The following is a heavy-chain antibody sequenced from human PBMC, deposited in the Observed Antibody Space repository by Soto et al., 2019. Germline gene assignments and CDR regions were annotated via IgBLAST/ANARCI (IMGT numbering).Heavy chain of an antibody. CDR2: ISAYNGNT. D-gene: IGHD2-2*01. CDR3: ARDMNGYCSSTSCSYLSDY. Sequence: VASVKVSCKASGCTFTSYGISWVRQAPGQGLEWMGWISAYNGNTNYAQKLQGRVTMTTDTSTSTAYMELRSLRSDDTAVYYCARDMNGYCSSTSCSYLSDYWGQGTLVTVSS. CDR1: GCTFTSYG. J-gene: IGHJ4*02. V-gene: IGHV1-18*04.